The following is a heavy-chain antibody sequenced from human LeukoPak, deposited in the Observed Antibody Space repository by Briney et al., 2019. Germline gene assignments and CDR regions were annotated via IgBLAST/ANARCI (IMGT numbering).Heavy chain of an antibody. V-gene: IGHV1-69*13. CDR3: ARGDSVPLGGGNLLRVLYFHD. CDR2: IIPMFGST. D-gene: IGHD4-23*01. CDR1: GGSFTNCP. J-gene: IGHJ1*01. Sequence: SVKVSCKASGGSFTNCPFHWVRQAPGQGLEWMGGIIPMFGSTDYAQKFQGRLTITADESTTTAYLELSGLRSEDTAVYYCARGDSVPLGGGNLLRVLYFHDWGQGTLVAVSS.